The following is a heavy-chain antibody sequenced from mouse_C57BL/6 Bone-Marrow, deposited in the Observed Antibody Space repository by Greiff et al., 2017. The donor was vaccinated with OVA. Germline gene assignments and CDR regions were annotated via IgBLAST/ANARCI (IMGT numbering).Heavy chain of an antibody. V-gene: IGHV1-61*01. CDR2: IYPSDSET. CDR3: ARSRTYYYGSSLFAY. Sequence: QVQLQQSGAELVRPGSSVKLSCKASGYTFTSYWMDWVKQRPGQGLEWIGNIYPSDSETHYNQKFKDKATLTVDKSSSTAYMQLSSLTSEDSAVYYCARSRTYYYGSSLFAYWGQGTLVTVSA. D-gene: IGHD1-1*01. J-gene: IGHJ3*01. CDR1: GYTFTSYW.